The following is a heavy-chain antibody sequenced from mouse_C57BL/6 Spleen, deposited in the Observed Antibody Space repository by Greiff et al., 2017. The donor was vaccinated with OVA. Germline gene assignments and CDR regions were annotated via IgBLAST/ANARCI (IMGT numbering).Heavy chain of an antibody. CDR3: ARSGSSPYAMDY. V-gene: IGHV1-82*01. D-gene: IGHD1-1*01. Sequence: VQLQQSGPELVKPGASVKISCKASGYAFSSSWMNWVKQRPGKGLEWIGRIYPGDGDTNYNGKFKGKATLTADKSPSTAYMQLSSLTSEDSAVYFCARSGSSPYAMDYWGQGTSVTVSS. J-gene: IGHJ4*01. CDR1: GYAFSSSW. CDR2: IYPGDGDT.